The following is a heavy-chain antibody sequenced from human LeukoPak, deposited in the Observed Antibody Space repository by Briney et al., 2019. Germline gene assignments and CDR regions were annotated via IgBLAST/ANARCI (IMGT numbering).Heavy chain of an antibody. CDR3: AKRARGSSTSLHFDY. Sequence: GGSLRLACAASGFTFSSYAMSWVRQAPGKGLEWVSAISGSGGSTYYADSVKGRSTISRDNSKNTLYLQMNSLRAEDTAVYYCAKRARGSSTSLHFDYWGQGTLVTVSS. D-gene: IGHD2-2*01. CDR2: ISGSGGST. J-gene: IGHJ4*02. CDR1: GFTFSSYA. V-gene: IGHV3-23*01.